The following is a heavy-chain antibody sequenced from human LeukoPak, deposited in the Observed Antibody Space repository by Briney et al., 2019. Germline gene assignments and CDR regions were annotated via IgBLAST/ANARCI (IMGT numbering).Heavy chain of an antibody. Sequence: GASVKVSCKASGYTFTSYYVHWVRQAPGQGLEWMGIINPSGGSTSYAQKFQGRVTMTRDMSTSTVYMELSSLRSEDTAVYYCVRDKKNDFWSGRSDAFDIWGQGTMVTVSS. CDR2: INPSGGST. D-gene: IGHD3-3*01. CDR1: GYTFTSYY. V-gene: IGHV1-46*01. J-gene: IGHJ3*02. CDR3: VRDKKNDFWSGRSDAFDI.